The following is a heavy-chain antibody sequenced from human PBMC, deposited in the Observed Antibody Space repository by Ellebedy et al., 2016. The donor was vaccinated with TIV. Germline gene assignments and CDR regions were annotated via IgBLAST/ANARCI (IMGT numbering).Heavy chain of an antibody. D-gene: IGHD2-8*02. CDR1: GASITSYY. J-gene: IGHJ2*01. Sequence: SETLSLXXTVSGASITSYYWTWLRQAPGRGLEWIGYTYYHAITNYNPALRSRVTISLDTSKSQFSLNLGSVTEADTAVYYCARAPKDIVVVVSAYWYFDLWGRGTLVTVSS. CDR3: ARAPKDIVVVVSAYWYFDL. V-gene: IGHV4-59*01. CDR2: TYYHAIT.